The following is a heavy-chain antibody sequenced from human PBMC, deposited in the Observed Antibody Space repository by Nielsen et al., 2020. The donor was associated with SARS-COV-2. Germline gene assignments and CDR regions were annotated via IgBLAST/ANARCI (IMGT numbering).Heavy chain of an antibody. D-gene: IGHD3-9*01. CDR2: IKQDGSEK. V-gene: IGHV3-7*01. CDR3: AKDGVRAYYDILTGYYYGAGAEYYFDY. J-gene: IGHJ4*02. Sequence: WIRQPPGKGLEWVANIKQDGSEKYYMDSVKGRFTISRDNAKNSLYLQMNSLRAEDTAVYYCAKDGVRAYYDILTGYYYGAGAEYYFDYWGQGTLVTVSS.